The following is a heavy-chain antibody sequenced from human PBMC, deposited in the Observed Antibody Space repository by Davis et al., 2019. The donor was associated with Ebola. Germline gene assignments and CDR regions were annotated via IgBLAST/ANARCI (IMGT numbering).Heavy chain of an antibody. CDR3: ARTLTTGDYVYYYDMDV. V-gene: IGHV3-23*01. CDR2: LSGGGAGT. Sequence: GESLKISCAASGFTSSSYSMSWVRQAPGKGLEWVSTLSGGGAGTYYAASVKGRFTVSRDISKNTLYLQMNSLRAEDTGIYYCARTLTTGDYVYYYDMDVWGQGTTVTVSS. J-gene: IGHJ6*02. D-gene: IGHD4-17*01. CDR1: GFTSSSYS.